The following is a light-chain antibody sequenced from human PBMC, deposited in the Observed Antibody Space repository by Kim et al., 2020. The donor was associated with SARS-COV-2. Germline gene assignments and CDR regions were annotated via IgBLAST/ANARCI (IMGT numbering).Light chain of an antibody. V-gene: IGKV5-2*01. CDR1: QDIDDD. Sequence: SATPGNKVKTSSKASQDIDDDKSCYQQKPGEAARFTIQEATTRVPGLPPRFSGSGYGTDITLTINNIESEDGAYYFCLRQDNFPYTFGQGTKLEIK. CDR3: LRQDNFPYT. CDR2: EAT. J-gene: IGKJ2*01.